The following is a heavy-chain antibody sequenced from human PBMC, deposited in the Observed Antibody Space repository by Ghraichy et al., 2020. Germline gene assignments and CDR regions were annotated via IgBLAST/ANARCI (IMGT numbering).Heavy chain of an antibody. CDR2: IYYSGST. J-gene: IGHJ4*02. V-gene: IGHV4-39*01. CDR1: GGSISSSSYY. CDR3: ARQSGIAAAGYDY. D-gene: IGHD6-13*01. Sequence: SQTLSLTCTVSGGSISSSSYYWGWIRQPPGKGLEWIGSIYYSGSTYYNPSLKSRVTISVDTSKNRFSLKLSSVTAADTAVYYCARQSGIAAAGYDYWGQGTLVTVSS.